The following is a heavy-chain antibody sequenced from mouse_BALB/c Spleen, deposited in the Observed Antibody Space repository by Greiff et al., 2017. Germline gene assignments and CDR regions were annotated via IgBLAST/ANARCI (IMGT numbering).Heavy chain of an antibody. CDR1: GFNIKDYY. V-gene: IGHV14-4*02. CDR2: IDPENGDT. Sequence: EVQLQQSGAELVRSGASVKLSCTASGFNIKDYYMHWVKQRPEQGLEWIGWIDPENGDTEYAPKFQGKATMTADTSSNTAYLQLSSLTSEDTAVYYCNAWNYGSSDFDYWGQGTTLTVSS. J-gene: IGHJ2*01. D-gene: IGHD1-1*01. CDR3: NAWNYGSSDFDY.